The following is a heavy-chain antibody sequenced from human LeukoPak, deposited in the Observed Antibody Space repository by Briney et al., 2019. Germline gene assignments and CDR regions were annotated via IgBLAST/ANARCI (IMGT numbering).Heavy chain of an antibody. V-gene: IGHV4-30-2*01. J-gene: IGHJ5*02. Sequence: SETLSLTCAVYGGSFSGYSWSWIRQPPGKGLEWIGYIYHSGSTYYNPSLKSRVTISVDRSKNQFSLKLSSVTAADTAVYYCASSAATKGDWFDPWGQGTLVTVSS. CDR3: ASSAATKGDWFDP. CDR2: IYHSGST. D-gene: IGHD2-15*01. CDR1: GGSFSGYS.